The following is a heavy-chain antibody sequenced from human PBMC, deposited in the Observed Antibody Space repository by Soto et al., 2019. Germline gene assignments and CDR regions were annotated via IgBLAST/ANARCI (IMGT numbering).Heavy chain of an antibody. D-gene: IGHD1-20*01. CDR2: VFFTWFT. CDR1: CGSISGRYYY. V-gene: IGHV4-39*05. Sequence: SETPSLTCAVSCGSISGRYYYWGWLRQSPGKGPEWVGRVFFTWFTSYNPSLESRVSVSVDTSKNQFSLKVSGVSAADTGVYYCATSQKGYNWNYFDHWGQGALVTVSS. J-gene: IGHJ4*02. CDR3: ATSQKGYNWNYFDH.